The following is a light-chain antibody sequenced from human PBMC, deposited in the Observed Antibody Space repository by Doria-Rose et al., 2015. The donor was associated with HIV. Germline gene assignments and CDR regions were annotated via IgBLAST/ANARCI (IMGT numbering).Light chain of an antibody. V-gene: IGKV3-20*01. J-gene: IGKJ1*01. CDR1: QSFSSTY. CDR3: HQYGTSWT. Sequence: DIVMTQSSGTLSLSPGERATLSCRASQSFSSTYLAWYQQKPGQAPSLLIYDGSTRATGIPDRFSASGPGTDFTLTINRLEPEDFALYYCHQYGTSWTFGQGTKVEI. CDR2: DGS.